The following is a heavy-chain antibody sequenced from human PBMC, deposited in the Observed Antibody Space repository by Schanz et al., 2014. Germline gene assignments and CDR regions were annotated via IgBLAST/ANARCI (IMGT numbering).Heavy chain of an antibody. CDR2: ITSNGGST. J-gene: IGHJ3*02. CDR1: GFSFSVSW. CDR3: AKVGPYSGSLGAFDI. Sequence: PLVEFGGGLVQPGGSLRLSCEASGFSFSVSWINWVRQAPGKGLEWVSTITSNGGSTYYADSVKGRFTISRDNSKNTLYLQMNSLRAEDSAVYYCAKVGPYSGSLGAFDIWGQGTMVTVSS. D-gene: IGHD1-26*01. V-gene: IGHV3-23*04.